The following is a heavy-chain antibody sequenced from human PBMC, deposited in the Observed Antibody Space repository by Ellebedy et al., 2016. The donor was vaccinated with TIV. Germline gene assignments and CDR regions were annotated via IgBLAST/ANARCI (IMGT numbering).Heavy chain of an antibody. D-gene: IGHD3-10*01. CDR3: AKGVRLWFGESPFDY. J-gene: IGHJ4*02. CDR2: ISGSGGST. Sequence: GESLKISCAASGFTFSSYAMSWVRQAPGKGLEWVSAISGSGGSTYYADSVKGRFTISRDNSKNTLYLQMNSLRAEDTAVYYCAKGVRLWFGESPFDYWGQGTLVTVSS. CDR1: GFTFSSYA. V-gene: IGHV3-23*01.